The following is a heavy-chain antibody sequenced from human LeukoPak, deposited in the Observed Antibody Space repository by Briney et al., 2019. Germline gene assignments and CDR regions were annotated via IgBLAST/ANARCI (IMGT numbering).Heavy chain of an antibody. J-gene: IGHJ4*02. CDR1: GFTFSSYA. CDR3: AKDTNYDSSDSPFDY. Sequence: HPGGSLRLSCAASGFTFSSYAMSWVRQAPGKGLEWVSAISGSGGSTYYADSGKGRFTISRDNSKNTLYLQMNSLRAEDTAVYYCAKDTNYDSSDSPFDYWGQGTLVTVSS. D-gene: IGHD3-22*01. CDR2: ISGSGGST. V-gene: IGHV3-23*01.